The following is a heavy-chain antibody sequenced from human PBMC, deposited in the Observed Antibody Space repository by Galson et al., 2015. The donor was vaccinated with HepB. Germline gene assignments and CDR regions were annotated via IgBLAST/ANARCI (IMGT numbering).Heavy chain of an antibody. J-gene: IGHJ6*02. CDR1: GFTFSSYA. CDR2: ISGSGGST. Sequence: SLRLSCAASGFTFSSYAMSWVRQAPGKGLEWVSAISGSGGSTYYADSVKGRFTISRDNSKNTLYLQMNSLRAEDTAVYYCAKAMDSSGWYLYYYGMDVWGQGTTVTVSS. CDR3: AKAMDSSGWYLYYYGMDV. D-gene: IGHD6-19*01. V-gene: IGHV3-23*01.